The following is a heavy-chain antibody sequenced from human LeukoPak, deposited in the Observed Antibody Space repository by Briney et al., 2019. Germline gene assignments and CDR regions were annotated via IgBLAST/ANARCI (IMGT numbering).Heavy chain of an antibody. CDR2: IYYRGST. D-gene: IGHD3-22*01. V-gene: IGHV4-39*01. Sequence: SGTLSLTCTISGDSISSSSYYWGWIRQPPGKGREWIGDIYYRGSTYYNPSLKSRVSISIDTSNNQFSLTLNSVTAADTALYFCARRRYSDSTGYLDWGQGTLVTVSS. CDR3: ARRRYSDSTGYLD. CDR1: GDSISSSSYY. J-gene: IGHJ1*01.